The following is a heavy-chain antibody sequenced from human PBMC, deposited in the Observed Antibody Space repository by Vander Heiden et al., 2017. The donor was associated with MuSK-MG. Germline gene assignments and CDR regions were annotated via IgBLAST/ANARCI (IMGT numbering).Heavy chain of an antibody. D-gene: IGHD3-10*01. CDR1: GFTFSSSW. CDR3: ARGAATMVRGVITNWYFDL. Sequence: EVQLVESGGGLVQPGGSPRLSWAAAGFTFSSSWMGWVRQAPGKGLEWVANIKQDGSEKYYVDSVKGRFTISRDNAKNSLYLQMNSLRAEDTAVYYCARGAATMVRGVITNWYFDLWGRGTLVTVSS. V-gene: IGHV3-7*03. J-gene: IGHJ2*01. CDR2: IKQDGSEK.